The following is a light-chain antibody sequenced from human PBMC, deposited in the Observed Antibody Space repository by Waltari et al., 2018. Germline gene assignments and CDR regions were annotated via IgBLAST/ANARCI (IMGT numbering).Light chain of an antibody. CDR2: DVS. CDR1: SRDVGGYNN. Sequence: QSALTQPASVSGSPGQSITLSCPGTSRDVGGYNNVPWYQQHPGKAPKLMIYDVSNRPSGVSNRFSGSKSGNTASLTISGLQAEDEADYYCSSYTSSSTWVFGGGTKLTVL. V-gene: IGLV2-14*03. J-gene: IGLJ3*02. CDR3: SSYTSSSTWV.